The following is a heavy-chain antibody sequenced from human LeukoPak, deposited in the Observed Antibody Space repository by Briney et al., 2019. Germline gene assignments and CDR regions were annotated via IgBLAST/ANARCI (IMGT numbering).Heavy chain of an antibody. CDR2: IKYDGREI. Sequence: PGGSLRLSCAASGFTFSSYWMHWVRQAPGKGLEWVASIKYDGREIQYVDSVKGRFTISRDNAKRSLYLEMASLRVEDTAVFYCARDLYKNKDYTNYGAFDIWGQGTMVTVSS. D-gene: IGHD4-11*01. CDR3: ARDLYKNKDYTNYGAFDI. CDR1: GFTFSSYW. J-gene: IGHJ3*02. V-gene: IGHV3-7*01.